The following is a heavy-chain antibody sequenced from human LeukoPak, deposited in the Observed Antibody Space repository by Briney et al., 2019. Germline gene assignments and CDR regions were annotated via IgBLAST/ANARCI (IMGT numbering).Heavy chain of an antibody. J-gene: IGHJ4*02. Sequence: PGGSLRLSCADSGFTFSRYTMFWVRQAPGMGLEWVSYISSSGTAMDYADSVKGRFTISRDNAKNSLYLQMNSLRAEDTAVYYCARVSYSPSPTPFDYWGQGTRVTVSS. CDR3: ARVSYSPSPTPFDY. CDR1: GFTFSRYT. V-gene: IGHV3-48*01. CDR2: ISSSGTAM. D-gene: IGHD2-15*01.